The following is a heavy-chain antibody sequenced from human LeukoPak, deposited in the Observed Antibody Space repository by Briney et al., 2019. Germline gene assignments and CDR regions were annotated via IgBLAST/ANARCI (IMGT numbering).Heavy chain of an antibody. J-gene: IGHJ3*01. CDR3: AKYAYNWNAPDGFDV. CDR2: ISSDGSRK. D-gene: IGHD1-1*01. V-gene: IGHV3-30*18. CDR1: RFSFRDYD. Sequence: GGSLRLSCRASRFSFRDYDMHWVRRAPGKGLEWVAVISSDGSRKHYGDSVKGRFIISRDNSECTLFLQMNSLRTDDTSVYFCAKYAYNWNAPDGFDVWGQGTMVIVSS.